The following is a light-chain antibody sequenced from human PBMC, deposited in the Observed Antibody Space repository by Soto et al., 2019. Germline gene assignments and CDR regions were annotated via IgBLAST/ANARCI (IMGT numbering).Light chain of an antibody. CDR2: DAS. CDR3: QQRSNWPYT. CDR1: QSVSSY. V-gene: IGKV3-11*01. Sequence: EIVLTQSPATLSLSPGERATLSCRASQSVSSYFAWYQQIPGQAPRLLIYDASSRATGIPARFSGSGSGTDFTLTISSLEPEDFAVYYGQQRSNWPYTFGQGTKLEIK. J-gene: IGKJ2*01.